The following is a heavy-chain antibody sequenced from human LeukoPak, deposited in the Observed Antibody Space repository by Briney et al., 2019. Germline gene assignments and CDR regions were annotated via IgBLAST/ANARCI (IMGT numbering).Heavy chain of an antibody. CDR1: GYTFTSYG. CDR3: ARVRRDGYNLGGC. Sequence: VASVKVSCKASGYTFTSYGISWVRQAPGQGLEWMGWISAYNGDTNYAQKLQGRVTMTTDTSTSTAYMELRSLRSDDTAVYYCARVRRDGYNLGGCWGQGTLVTVSS. D-gene: IGHD5-24*01. J-gene: IGHJ4*02. CDR2: ISAYNGDT. V-gene: IGHV1-18*01.